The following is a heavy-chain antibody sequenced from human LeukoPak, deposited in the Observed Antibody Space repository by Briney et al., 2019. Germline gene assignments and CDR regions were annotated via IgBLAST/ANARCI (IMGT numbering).Heavy chain of an antibody. D-gene: IGHD3-9*01. CDR1: GGSISSSSYY. CDR2: IYYSGSM. Sequence: SETLSLTCSVSGGSISSSSYYWGWIRQPPGKGLEWIGSIYYSGSMYYNPSLKSRLTIFVDTSKNQFSLQLSSVTAADTAVYYWARTESYDILTGYWYFDYWGQGILVTVSS. V-gene: IGHV4-39*01. CDR3: ARTESYDILTGYWYFDY. J-gene: IGHJ4*02.